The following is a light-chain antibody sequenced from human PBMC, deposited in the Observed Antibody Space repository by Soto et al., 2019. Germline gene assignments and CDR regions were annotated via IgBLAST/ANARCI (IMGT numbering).Light chain of an antibody. V-gene: IGLV2-11*01. CDR2: DVT. CDR3: CSYVGSYTSYV. CDR1: SSDVGGYNF. Sequence: QSALTQPRSVSGSPGQSVTISCTGTSSDVGGYNFVSWYQQHPGKAPKFMIYDVTKRPSGVPDRFSGSKSGNTASLTISGLQAEVDADYYCCSYVGSYTSYVFGTGTKLTVL. J-gene: IGLJ1*01.